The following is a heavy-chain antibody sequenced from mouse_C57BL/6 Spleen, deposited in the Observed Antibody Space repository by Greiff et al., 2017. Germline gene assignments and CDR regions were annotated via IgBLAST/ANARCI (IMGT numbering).Heavy chain of an antibody. CDR2: ISYDGSN. Sequence: EVKLLESGPGLVKPSQSLSLTCSVTGYPITSGYYWNWIRQFPGNKLEWMGYISYDGSNNYNPTLKNRISITRDTSKNQFFLKLNSVTTEDTATYYCARGTGTSYFDYWGQGTTLTVSS. V-gene: IGHV3-6*01. J-gene: IGHJ2*01. CDR1: GYPITSGYY. D-gene: IGHD4-1*01. CDR3: ARGTGTSYFDY.